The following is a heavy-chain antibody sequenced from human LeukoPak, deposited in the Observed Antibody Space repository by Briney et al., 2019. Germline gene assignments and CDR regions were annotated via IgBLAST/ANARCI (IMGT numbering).Heavy chain of an antibody. Sequence: SETLSLTCTVSGVSISSYYWSWIRQPPGKGLEWSVYIYYSGRTNYNPSLKSRVTISVYTSKTHFSLKLSPVTAAETAGYYCARHKLPLVEIGNWGQGTLVTVSS. D-gene: IGHD6-6*01. J-gene: IGHJ4*02. CDR3: ARHKLPLVEIGN. CDR2: IYYSGRT. CDR1: GVSISSYY. V-gene: IGHV4-59*08.